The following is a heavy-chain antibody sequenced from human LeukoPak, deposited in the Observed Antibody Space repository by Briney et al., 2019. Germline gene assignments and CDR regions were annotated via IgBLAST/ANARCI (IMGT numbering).Heavy chain of an antibody. D-gene: IGHD6-13*01. CDR1: GITFSSYA. CDR2: ISDSGGST. CDR3: AKVRIAAAGSQTRLFDY. V-gene: IGHV3-23*01. J-gene: IGHJ4*02. Sequence: GGSLRLSCAASGITFSSYAMSWVRQAPGKGLEWVSGISDSGGSTYYADSVKGRFTISRDNSKNTLYLQMNSLRVEDTAVYYCAKVRIAAAGSQTRLFDYWGQGTLVTVFS.